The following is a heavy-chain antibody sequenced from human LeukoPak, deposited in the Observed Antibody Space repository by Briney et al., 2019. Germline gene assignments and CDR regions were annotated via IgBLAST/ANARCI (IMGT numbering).Heavy chain of an antibody. CDR3: AKDDYYDSSGYTQTPLSFDY. Sequence: PGGSLRLSCAASGFTFSSYAMSWVRQAPGKGLEWVSAISSSGGSTYYADSVKGRFTISRDNSKNTLYLQMNSLRAEDTAVYYCAKDDYYDSSGYTQTPLSFDYWGQGTLVTVSS. CDR1: GFTFSSYA. V-gene: IGHV3-23*01. D-gene: IGHD3-22*01. CDR2: ISSSGGST. J-gene: IGHJ4*02.